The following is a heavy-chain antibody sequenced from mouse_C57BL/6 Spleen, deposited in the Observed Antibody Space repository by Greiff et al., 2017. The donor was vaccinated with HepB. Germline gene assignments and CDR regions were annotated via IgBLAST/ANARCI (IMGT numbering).Heavy chain of an antibody. D-gene: IGHD6-1*01. J-gene: IGHJ2*01. CDR1: GYAFSSSW. CDR3: ARSQAAHYFDY. Sequence: VQLQQSGPELVKPGASVKISCKASGYAFSSSWMNWVKQRPGKGLEWIGRIYPGDGDTNYNGKFKGKATLTADKSSSTAYMQLSSLTSEDSAVYFSARSQAAHYFDYWGQGTTLTVSS. CDR2: IYPGDGDT. V-gene: IGHV1-82*01.